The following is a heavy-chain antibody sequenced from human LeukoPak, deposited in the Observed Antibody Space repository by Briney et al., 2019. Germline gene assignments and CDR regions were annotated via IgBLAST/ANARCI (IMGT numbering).Heavy chain of an antibody. CDR3: AKANTGGGSNNLGYFHH. D-gene: IGHD3-16*01. CDR2: MRNDGSNK. CDR1: GFTFSTDG. J-gene: IGHJ1*01. V-gene: IGHV3-30*02. Sequence: GGSLRLCGAASGFTFSTDGMHWVRHAPVKGRERVAFMRNDGSNKYYADSVRGRFTISRDNSKNTLYLQMNRLRAEDTAVYYCAKANTGGGSNNLGYFHHWGQGTLVTVSS.